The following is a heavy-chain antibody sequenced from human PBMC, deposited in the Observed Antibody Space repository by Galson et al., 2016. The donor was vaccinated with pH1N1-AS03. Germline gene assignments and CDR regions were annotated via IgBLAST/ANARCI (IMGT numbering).Heavy chain of an antibody. CDR2: IYPGDSAT. CDR1: GYSFNTYR. CDR3: ARRGHCTGISCYDLDS. V-gene: IGHV5-51*01. Sequence: QSGAEVKKPGESLKISCKGSGYSFNTYRIGWVRQMPGKGLEWMGIIYPGDSATRYSPSFQGHVTISADASISTAYLQWSSLKASDTAIYYCARRGHCTGISCYDLDSWGQGTMVTVSS. D-gene: IGHD2-2*01. J-gene: IGHJ4*02.